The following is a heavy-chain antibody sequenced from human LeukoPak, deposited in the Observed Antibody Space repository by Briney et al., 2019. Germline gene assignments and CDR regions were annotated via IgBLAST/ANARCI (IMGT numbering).Heavy chain of an antibody. J-gene: IGHJ5*02. CDR1: GESVSRNDAA. V-gene: IGHV6-1*01. CDR3: ARDLWPVAPHWFDP. Sequence: SQTLSLTCAISGESVSRNDAAWNWIRQPPSRGLEWLGRTYYRSQWYSEYAVSVKSRISINADTSKNQISLQLNSVTPEDTAVYYCARDLWPVAPHWFDPWGQGSLVTVSS. CDR2: TYYRSQWYS. D-gene: IGHD2-15*01.